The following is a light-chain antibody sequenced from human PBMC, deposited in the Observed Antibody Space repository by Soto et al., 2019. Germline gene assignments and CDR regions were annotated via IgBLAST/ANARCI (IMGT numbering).Light chain of an antibody. CDR3: FSYTSSGTYV. Sequence: QSALTQPASVSGSPGQSITISCTGTSSDVGGYNYVSWYQQHPGNAPKLIIYEVNNRPSGVSNRFSGSKSGHTASLTISGLQAEDETDYYCFSYTSSGTYVFGTGTKVTVL. CDR2: EVN. CDR1: SSDVGGYNY. V-gene: IGLV2-14*01. J-gene: IGLJ1*01.